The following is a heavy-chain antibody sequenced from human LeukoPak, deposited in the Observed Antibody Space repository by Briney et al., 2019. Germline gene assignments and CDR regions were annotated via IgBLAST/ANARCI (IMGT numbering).Heavy chain of an antibody. V-gene: IGHV3-23*01. CDR2: ISGSGGNT. D-gene: IGHD1/OR15-1a*01. J-gene: IGHJ5*02. CDR3: AKDPWNTAVANTNGWFDP. Sequence: PGGSLRLSCAASGFTFSSYAMSWVRRAPGKGLEWVSSISGSGGNTYYAQSVKGRFSISRDNSKNTLNLQMDSLRADDTALYFCAKDPWNTAVANTNGWFDPWGQGTLVTVSS. CDR1: GFTFSSYA.